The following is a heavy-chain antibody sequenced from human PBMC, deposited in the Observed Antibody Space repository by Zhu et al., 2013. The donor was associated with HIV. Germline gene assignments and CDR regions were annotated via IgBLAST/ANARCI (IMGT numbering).Heavy chain of an antibody. Sequence: QVQLVQSGAEVKKPGSSVKVSCKASGGTFSSYAISWVRQAPGQGLEWMGGIIPIFGTANYAQKFQGRVTITADESTSTAYMELSSLRSEDTAVYYCARSPYSSSPHGNKPFEYFQHWGQGTLVTVSS. CDR1: GGTFSSYA. CDR2: IIPIFGTA. CDR3: ARSPYSSSPHGNKPFEYFQH. V-gene: IGHV1-69*01. D-gene: IGHD6-6*01. J-gene: IGHJ1*01.